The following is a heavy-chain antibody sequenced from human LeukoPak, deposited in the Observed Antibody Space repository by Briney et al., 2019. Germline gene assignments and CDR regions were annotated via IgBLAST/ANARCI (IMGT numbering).Heavy chain of an antibody. Sequence: SETLSLTCTVSGGSISSYYWSWVRQPPGKGLEWIGHIYYSGSTNYNPSLKSRVTISEDTSKNQFSLRLSSATAADTAVYYCAISSTWYHSFDYWGQGTLVTVSS. CDR2: IYYSGST. CDR3: AISSTWYHSFDY. V-gene: IGHV4-59*01. J-gene: IGHJ4*02. CDR1: GGSISSYY. D-gene: IGHD6-13*01.